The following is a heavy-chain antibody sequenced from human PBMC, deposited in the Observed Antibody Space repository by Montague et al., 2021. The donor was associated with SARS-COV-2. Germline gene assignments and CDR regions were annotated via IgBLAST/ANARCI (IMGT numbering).Heavy chain of an antibody. J-gene: IGHJ4*02. CDR2: VYYSGXT. Sequence: SETLSLTCSVSGGSINTSNYCWGWIRQPPGKGLECIGSVYYSGXTXYXXPLKSRVTVSVDTSKNQFSLKISSVTAADTAVYFCAGQSASSPFDHWGQGTLVTVSS. CDR3: AGQSASSPFDH. D-gene: IGHD6-13*01. V-gene: IGHV4-39*01. CDR1: GGSINTSNYC.